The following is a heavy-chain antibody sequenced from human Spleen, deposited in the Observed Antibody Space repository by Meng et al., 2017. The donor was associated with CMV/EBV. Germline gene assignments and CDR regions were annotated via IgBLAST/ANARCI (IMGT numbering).Heavy chain of an antibody. CDR3: AKEPTRYYGMDV. Sequence: GGSLRLSCAASGFTFSTYAMHWVRQAPGKGLEWVAVISYDGTKKYYADSVKGRFTISRDNSKNTLYLQVNSLRAEDTAVYYCAKEPTRYYGMDVWGQGTTVTVSS. V-gene: IGHV3-30*04. CDR2: ISYDGTKK. CDR1: GFTFSTYA. J-gene: IGHJ6*02. D-gene: IGHD1-26*01.